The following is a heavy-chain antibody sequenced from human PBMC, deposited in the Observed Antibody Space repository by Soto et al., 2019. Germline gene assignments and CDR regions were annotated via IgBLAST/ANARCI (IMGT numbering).Heavy chain of an antibody. Sequence: SETLSLACAVYGGSFSGYYWSWIRQPPGKGLEWIGEINHSGSTNYNPSIKSRVTISVDTSKNQFSLKLSSVTAAATAVYYCVRCLRGYQLPRSYYYGMDVWGQGTTVTVSS. CDR2: INHSGST. D-gene: IGHD2-2*01. CDR3: VRCLRGYQLPRSYYYGMDV. J-gene: IGHJ6*02. CDR1: GGSFSGYY. V-gene: IGHV4-34*01.